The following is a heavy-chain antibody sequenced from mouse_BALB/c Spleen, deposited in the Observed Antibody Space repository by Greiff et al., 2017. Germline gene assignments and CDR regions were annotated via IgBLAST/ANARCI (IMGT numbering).Heavy chain of an antibody. CDR1: GFTFSSYG. D-gene: IGHD1-1*01. CDR2: ISSGGSYT. Sequence: EVKLMESGGDLVKPGGSLKLSCAASGFTFSSYGMSWVRQTPDKRLEWVATISSGGSYTYYPDSVKGRFTISRDNAKNTLYLQMSSLKSEDTAMYYCARHRDYYGSSPFFDYWGQGTTLTVSS. CDR3: ARHRDYYGSSPFFDY. J-gene: IGHJ2*01. V-gene: IGHV5-6*01.